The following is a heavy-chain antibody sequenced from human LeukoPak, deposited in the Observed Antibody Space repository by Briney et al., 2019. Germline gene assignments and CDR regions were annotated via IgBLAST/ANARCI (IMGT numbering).Heavy chain of an antibody. CDR3: ARDSGERGSGSYPIAY. CDR1: GYIFNDYY. Sequence: ASVKVSCKASGYIFNDYYIHWVRQAPGQGPEWMGWISAYNGNTNYAQKLQGRVTMTTDTSTSTAYMELSRLRSDDTAVYYCARDSGERGSGSYPIAYWGQGTLVTVSS. CDR2: ISAYNGNT. J-gene: IGHJ4*02. D-gene: IGHD3-10*01. V-gene: IGHV1-18*04.